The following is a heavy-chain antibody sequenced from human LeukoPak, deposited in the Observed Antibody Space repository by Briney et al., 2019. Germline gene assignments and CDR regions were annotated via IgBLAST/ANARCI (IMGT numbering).Heavy chain of an antibody. CDR1: GFNFPPYW. CDR2: VSYDGLTT. CDR3: ARESAAAGDWFFDL. J-gene: IGHJ2*01. V-gene: IGHV3-74*01. D-gene: IGHD6-25*01. Sequence: PGGSLRLSCAASGFNFPPYWMHWVRQAPGKGLVWVSRVSYDGLTTAYAESVKGRFTISRDNARNTVDLQMNSLRAEDTAVYYCARESAAAGDWFFDLWGRGSLVIVSS.